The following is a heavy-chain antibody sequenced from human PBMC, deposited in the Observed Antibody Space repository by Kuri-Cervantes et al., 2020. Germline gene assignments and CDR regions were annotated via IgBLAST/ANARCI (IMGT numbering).Heavy chain of an antibody. Sequence: LSLTCAASGFTVSSNYMSWVRQAPGKGLEWVSVIYSGGSTYHADSVKGRFTISRDNSKNTLYLQMNSLRAEDTAVYYCARGAGMDVWGQGTTVTVSS. CDR2: IYSGGST. CDR3: ARGAGMDV. V-gene: IGHV3-66*01. J-gene: IGHJ6*02. CDR1: GFTVSSNY.